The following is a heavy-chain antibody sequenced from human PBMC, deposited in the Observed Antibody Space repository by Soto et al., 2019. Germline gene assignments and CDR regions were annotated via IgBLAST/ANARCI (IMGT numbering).Heavy chain of an antibody. V-gene: IGHV4-31*03. D-gene: IGHD3-3*01. CDR2: IYYSGST. Sequence: SETLSLTCTVSGGSISSGGYYWSWIRQHPGKGLEWIGYIYYSGSTYYNPSLKSRVTISVDTSKNQFSLKLSSVTAADTAVFYFARSPSDYDFWSGYYFFDPWGQGTLVTVSS. CDR3: ARSPSDYDFWSGYYFFDP. J-gene: IGHJ5*02. CDR1: GGSISSGGYY.